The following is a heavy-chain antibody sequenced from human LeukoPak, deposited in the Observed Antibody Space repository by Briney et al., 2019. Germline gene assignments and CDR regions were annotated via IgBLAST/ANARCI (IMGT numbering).Heavy chain of an antibody. J-gene: IGHJ4*02. CDR3: ASDLYYYDSSGYYSTDFDY. CDR2: IIPIFGTA. D-gene: IGHD3-22*01. CDR1: GGTFSSYA. V-gene: IGHV1-69*13. Sequence: GASVKVSCKASGGTFSSYAISWVRQAPGQGLEWMGGIIPIFGTANYAQKFQGRVTITADESTSTAYMELSSLRSEDTAVYYCASDLYYYDSSGYYSTDFDYWGQGTLVTVSS.